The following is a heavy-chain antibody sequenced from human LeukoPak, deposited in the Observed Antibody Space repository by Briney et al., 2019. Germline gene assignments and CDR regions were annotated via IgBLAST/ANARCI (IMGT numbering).Heavy chain of an antibody. CDR3: AKQLGYCSDGSCYFPY. CDR1: GFTFSSSA. V-gene: IGHV3-23*01. CDR2: ISNNGGYT. J-gene: IGHJ4*02. D-gene: IGHD2-15*01. Sequence: GGSLRLSCAASGFTFSSSAMSWVRQAPGRGLEWVSAISNNGGYTYYADSVQGRFTISRDNTKSRLCLQMNSMRAEDRAVYYCAKQLGYCSDGSCYFPYWGQGTLVTVSS.